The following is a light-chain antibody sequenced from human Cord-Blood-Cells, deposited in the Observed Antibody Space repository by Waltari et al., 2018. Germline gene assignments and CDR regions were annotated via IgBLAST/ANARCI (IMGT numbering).Light chain of an antibody. J-gene: IGLJ1*01. CDR2: DVS. CDR3: SSYTSSSTYV. V-gene: IGLV2-14*01. CDR1: SSAVGGYNY. Sequence: QSALTQPASVSGSPGQSITISCTGTSSAVGGYNYVSWYQQHPGNAPKLMIYDVSNRPAGVSNRFYGTKAGNTASLTIFGLQAEDEADYDCSSYTSSSTYVFGTGTKVTVL.